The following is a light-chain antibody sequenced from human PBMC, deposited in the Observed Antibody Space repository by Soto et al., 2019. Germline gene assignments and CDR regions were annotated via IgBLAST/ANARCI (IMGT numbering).Light chain of an antibody. CDR2: GAS. CDR1: QSVSSSY. J-gene: IGKJ1*01. Sequence: EIVLTQSPGTLSLSPGEIATLSCSASQSVSSSYLAWYQQKPGQAPRLLIYGASSRATGIPDRFSGSGSGTDFTLTISRLEPEDFAVYYCQQYGSSWWTFGQGTKVDIK. CDR3: QQYGSSWWT. V-gene: IGKV3-20*01.